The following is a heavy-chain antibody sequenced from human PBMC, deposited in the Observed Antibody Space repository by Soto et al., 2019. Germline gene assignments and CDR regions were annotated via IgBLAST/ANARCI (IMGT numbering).Heavy chain of an antibody. CDR1: GFSLRTYG. J-gene: IGHJ6*02. CDR3: ARDTVTSLTPYQGFYYYGMDV. CDR2: IWYDGTKK. D-gene: IGHD2-2*01. Sequence: GRSLRLSCAASGFSLRTYGMQWLRRAPGKGLEWVAFIWYDGTKKFYANSVKGRSTISKDNSNNILYLQMSGLRAEDTAVYYCARDTVTSLTPYQGFYYYGMDVWGQGTTVTVSS. V-gene: IGHV3-33*01.